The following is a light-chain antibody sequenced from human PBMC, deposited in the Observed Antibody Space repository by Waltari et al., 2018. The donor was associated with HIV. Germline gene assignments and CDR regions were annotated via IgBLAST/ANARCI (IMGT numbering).Light chain of an antibody. J-gene: IGLJ1*01. CDR1: SGYINYD. V-gene: IGLV9-49*01. Sequence: QPALTQTPFASASLGTSVTLTCTLSSGYINYDVDWYQQRPGTGPRFVMRVGTGGIVVSKGDGIPDRFSVLASGLNRYLTIKNIQEEDESAYYCGADHGSGTNFMYVFGTGTKVTV. CDR3: GADHGSGTNFMYV. CDR2: VGTGGIVV.